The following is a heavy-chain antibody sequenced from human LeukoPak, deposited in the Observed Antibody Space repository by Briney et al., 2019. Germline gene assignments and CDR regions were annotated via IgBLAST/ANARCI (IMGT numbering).Heavy chain of an antibody. CDR1: GGSISSSSYY. CDR2: IYYSGST. Sequence: KPSETLSLTCTVSGGSISSSSYYWGWIRQPPGKGLEWIGSIYYSGSTYYNPSLKSRVTISVDTSKNQFSLKLSSVTAADTAVYYCARDGYSSGWDNWFDPWGQGTLVTVSS. D-gene: IGHD6-19*01. V-gene: IGHV4-39*07. J-gene: IGHJ5*02. CDR3: ARDGYSSGWDNWFDP.